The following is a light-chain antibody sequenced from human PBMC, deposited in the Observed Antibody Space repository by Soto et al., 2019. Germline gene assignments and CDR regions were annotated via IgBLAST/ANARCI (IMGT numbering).Light chain of an antibody. J-gene: IGKJ3*01. CDR2: DAS. CDR3: QQYNSYSGAS. CDR1: QSISSW. V-gene: IGKV1-5*01. Sequence: DIQMTESPSTLSASVGDRVTITCRASQSISSWLAWYQQKPGKAPKLLIYDASSLESGVPSRFSGSASGTEFTLSISSLQPDDFATYYCQQYNSYSGASFGPGTKVDIK.